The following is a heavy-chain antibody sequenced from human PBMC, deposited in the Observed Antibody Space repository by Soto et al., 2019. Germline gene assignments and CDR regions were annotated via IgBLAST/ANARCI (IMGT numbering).Heavy chain of an antibody. V-gene: IGHV1-18*01. CDR2: ISAYNGNT. CDR1: GGTFSSYA. D-gene: IGHD4-4*01. J-gene: IGHJ4*02. CDR3: ARVMTTVVFGRY. Sequence: ASVKVSCKASGGTFSSYAISWVRQAPGQGLEWMGWISAYNGNTNYAQKLQGRVTMTTDTSTSTAYMELRSLRSDDTAVYYCARVMTTVVFGRYWGQGTLVTVSS.